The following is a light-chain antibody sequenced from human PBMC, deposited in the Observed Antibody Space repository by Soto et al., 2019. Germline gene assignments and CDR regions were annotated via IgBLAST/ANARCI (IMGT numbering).Light chain of an antibody. CDR2: SID. CDR1: SSNIGSNT. V-gene: IGLV1-44*01. CDR3: AAWDDSLNGWV. J-gene: IGLJ3*02. Sequence: QSVLTQAPSASGTPGQRVTISCSGSSSNIGSNTVTWYQQVPGTAPKLLIYSIDQRPSGVPDRFSGSKSGTSASLAIAGLQSEDEADYYCAAWDDSLNGWVFGGGTKLTVL.